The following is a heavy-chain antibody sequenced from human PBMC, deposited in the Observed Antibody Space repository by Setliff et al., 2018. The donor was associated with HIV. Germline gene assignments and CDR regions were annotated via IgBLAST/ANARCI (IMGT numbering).Heavy chain of an antibody. V-gene: IGHV1-2*02. D-gene: IGHD6-19*01. CDR1: GYIFTDYY. CDR2: ISPNFGHT. J-gene: IGHJ6*02. CDR3: ARLGSGWSDSYYYAMDI. Sequence: ASVKVSCKASGYIFTDYYMHWVRQAPGHGLEWMGWISPNFGHTKYAQKFLDRVTMTIDTATSRAYMELRSLRSDDTAVYFCARLGSGWSDSYYYAMDIWGQGTTVTVSS.